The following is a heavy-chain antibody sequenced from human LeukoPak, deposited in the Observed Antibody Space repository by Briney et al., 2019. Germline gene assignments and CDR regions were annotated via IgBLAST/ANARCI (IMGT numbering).Heavy chain of an antibody. J-gene: IGHJ4*02. CDR1: GFTFSSYW. V-gene: IGHV3-74*01. D-gene: IGHD1-26*01. Sequence: PGGSLRLSCAASGFTFSSYWMHWVRQAPGKGLVWVSRINSDGSSTSYADSVKGRFTISRDNARNTVYLQMNSLRAEDTAVHYCVRSVTGSYGLFDYWGQGTLVTVSS. CDR2: INSDGSST. CDR3: VRSVTGSYGLFDY.